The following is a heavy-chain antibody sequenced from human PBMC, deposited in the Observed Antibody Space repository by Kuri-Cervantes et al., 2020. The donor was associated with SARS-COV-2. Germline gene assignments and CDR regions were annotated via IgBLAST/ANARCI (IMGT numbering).Heavy chain of an antibody. CDR3: ARDGLGIVATKYYYYMDV. CDR1: GFTFSSYA. V-gene: IGHV3-23*01. J-gene: IGHJ6*03. CDR2: ISGSGGST. D-gene: IGHD5-12*01. Sequence: GESLKISCAASGFTFSSYAMSWVRQAPGKGLEWVSAISGSGGSTYYADSVKGRFTISRDNSKNTLYLQMNSLRAEDTAVYYCARDGLGIVATKYYYYMDVWGQGTMVTVSS.